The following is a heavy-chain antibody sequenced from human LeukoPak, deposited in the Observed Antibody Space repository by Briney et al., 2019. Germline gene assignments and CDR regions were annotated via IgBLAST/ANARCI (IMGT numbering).Heavy chain of an antibody. CDR2: ISYDGSNK. Sequence: GGSLRLSCAASGFTFSSYAMHWVRQAPGKGLEWVAVISYDGSNKYYADSVKGRFTISRDNSKNALYLQMNSLRAEDTAVYYCANDYYDSSGYPNAFDIWGQGTMVTVSS. V-gene: IGHV3-30-3*02. J-gene: IGHJ3*02. CDR1: GFTFSSYA. D-gene: IGHD3-22*01. CDR3: ANDYYDSSGYPNAFDI.